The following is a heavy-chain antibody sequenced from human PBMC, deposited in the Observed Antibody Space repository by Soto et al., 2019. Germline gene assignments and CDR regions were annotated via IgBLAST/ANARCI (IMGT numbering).Heavy chain of an antibody. V-gene: IGHV4-34*01. CDR2: INHSGST. CDR1: GGSFSGYY. J-gene: IGHJ6*02. CDR3: ARDGAAAGYYYGMDV. Sequence: SETLSLTCAVYGGSFSGYYWSWIRQPPGKGLEWIGEINHSGSTNYNPSLKSRVTISVDTSKNQFSLKLSSVTAADTAVYYCARDGAAAGYYYGMDVWGQGTTVTVSS. D-gene: IGHD6-13*01.